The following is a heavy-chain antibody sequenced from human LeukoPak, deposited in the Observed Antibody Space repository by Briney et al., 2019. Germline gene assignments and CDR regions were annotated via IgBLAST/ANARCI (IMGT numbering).Heavy chain of an antibody. J-gene: IGHJ4*02. CDR3: ARHRNFFDY. V-gene: IGHV4-59*01. D-gene: IGHD2/OR15-2a*01. CDR1: GDSISSSY. CDR2: IYYSGNT. Sequence: KPSETLSLTCTVSGDSISSSYWSWIRQPPGKGLEWIGYIYYSGNTNYNPSLKSRVTISVDTSRNRFSLKLSSVTAADTAVYYCARHRNFFDYWGQGILVTASS.